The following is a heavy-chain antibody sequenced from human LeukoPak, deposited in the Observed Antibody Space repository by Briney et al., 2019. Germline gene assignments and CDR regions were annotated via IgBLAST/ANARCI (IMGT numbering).Heavy chain of an antibody. CDR1: GDSVSSNSAA. CDR3: ARDTLGEGEDANYAVYYFDY. CDR2: TYYRSKWYN. V-gene: IGHV6-1*01. D-gene: IGHD4/OR15-4a*01. Sequence: SQTLSLTCAISGDSVSSNSAAWNWIRQSPSRGLEWLGRTYYRSKWYNDYAVSVKSRITINPDTSKNQFSLQLNSVTPEDTAVYYCARDTLGEGEDANYAVYYFDYWGQGTPVTVSS. J-gene: IGHJ4*02.